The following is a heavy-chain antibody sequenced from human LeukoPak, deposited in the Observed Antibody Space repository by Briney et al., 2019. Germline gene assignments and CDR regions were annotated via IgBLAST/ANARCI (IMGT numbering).Heavy chain of an antibody. CDR3: ARDLLRSDAFDI. Sequence: PGGSLRLSCTASGFTVSSNYMSWVRPAPGEGLELGSVIYSGGNTDYADSVKGRFTISRDDSKNTLYLQMNSLRAEDTAVYYCARDLLRSDAFDIWGQGTMVTVSS. CDR1: GFTVSSNY. V-gene: IGHV3-53*01. CDR2: IYSGGNT. D-gene: IGHD4-17*01. J-gene: IGHJ3*02.